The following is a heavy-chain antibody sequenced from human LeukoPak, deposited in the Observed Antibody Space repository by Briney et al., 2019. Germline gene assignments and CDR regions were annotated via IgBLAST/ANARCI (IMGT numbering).Heavy chain of an antibody. CDR3: ARADCSSTSCLNAFDI. CDR2: INPNSGGT. D-gene: IGHD2-2*01. J-gene: IGHJ3*02. CDR1: GYTFTVYY. V-gene: IGHV1-2*02. Sequence: ASVKVSCKASGYTFTVYYMHWVRQAPGQGLEWMGWINPNSGGTNYAQKFQGRVTMTRDTSISTAYMELSRLRSDGTAVYYCARADCSSTSCLNAFDIWGQGTMVTVSS.